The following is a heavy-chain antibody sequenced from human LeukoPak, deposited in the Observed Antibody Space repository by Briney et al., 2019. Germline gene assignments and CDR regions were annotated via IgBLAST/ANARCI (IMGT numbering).Heavy chain of an antibody. J-gene: IGHJ4*02. V-gene: IGHV3-23*01. CDR1: GFTVSSNY. CDR2: ISGSGGST. CDR3: AKTETPYCSGTSCFVDY. D-gene: IGHD2-2*01. Sequence: GGSLRLSCAASGFTVSSNYMSWVRQAPGKGLEWVSAISGSGGSTYYADSVKGRFTISRDNSKNTLYLQINSLRAEDTAVYYCAKTETPYCSGTSCFVDYWGQGTLVTVSS.